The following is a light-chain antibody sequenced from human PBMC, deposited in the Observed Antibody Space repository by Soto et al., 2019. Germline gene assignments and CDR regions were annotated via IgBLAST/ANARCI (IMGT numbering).Light chain of an antibody. CDR2: DVT. CDR1: SSDVGAYNY. J-gene: IGLJ1*01. CDR3: SSYTSSGNYV. V-gene: IGLV2-14*01. Sequence: QSVLTQPASVSGSPGQSIALSCTGTSSDVGAYNYVSWYQQHPGKAPKIMIYDVTNRPSGVSNRFSGSKSGNTASLTISGLQAEDEADYNCSSYTSSGNYVFGTGTKLTVL.